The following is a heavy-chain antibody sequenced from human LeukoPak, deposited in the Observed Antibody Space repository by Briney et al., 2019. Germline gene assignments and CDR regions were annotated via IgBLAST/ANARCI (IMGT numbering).Heavy chain of an antibody. Sequence: ASVKVSCKASGYTFTSYGISWVRQAPGQGLEWMGWISAYNGNTNYAQKLQGRVTMTTDTSTSTAYMELRSLRSDDTAVYYCARGSRFPYYYDSSRYYRYWGQGTLVTVSS. V-gene: IGHV1-18*01. J-gene: IGHJ4*02. CDR3: ARGSRFPYYYDSSRYYRY. CDR1: GYTFTSYG. CDR2: ISAYNGNT. D-gene: IGHD3-22*01.